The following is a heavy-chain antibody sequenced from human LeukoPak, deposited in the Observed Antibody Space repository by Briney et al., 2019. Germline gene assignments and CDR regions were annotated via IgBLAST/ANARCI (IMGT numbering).Heavy chain of an antibody. CDR2: IYYSGST. J-gene: IGHJ4*02. CDR3: ARETRSTIFGVVMKAYFDY. CDR1: GGSIISYY. Sequence: SEPLSLTCPVSGGSIISYYWSWIRQPPGKGREGIGYIYYSGSTNYNPSLKSRVTISVDTSKNQFSLKLSSVTAADTAVYYCARETRSTIFGVVMKAYFDYWGQGTLVTVSS. D-gene: IGHD3-3*01. V-gene: IGHV4-59*01.